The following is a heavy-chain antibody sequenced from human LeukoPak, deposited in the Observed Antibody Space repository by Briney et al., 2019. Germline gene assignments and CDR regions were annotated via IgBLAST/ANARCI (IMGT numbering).Heavy chain of an antibody. J-gene: IGHJ6*02. CDR1: GFTFNNHA. CDR2: ISSSSSTI. CDR3: ARDQYVVLTGYPLWYYYGMDV. V-gene: IGHV3-48*04. Sequence: PGGSLRLSCAASGFTFNNHAMNWVRQAPGKGLEWVSYISSSSSTIYYADSVKGRFTISRDNAKNSLYLQMNSLRAEDTAVYYCARDQYVVLTGYPLWYYYGMDVWGQGTTVTVSS. D-gene: IGHD3-9*01.